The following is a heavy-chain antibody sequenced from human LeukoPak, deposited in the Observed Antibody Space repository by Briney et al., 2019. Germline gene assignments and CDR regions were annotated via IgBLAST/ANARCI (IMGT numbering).Heavy chain of an antibody. Sequence: SETLSLTCTVSGGSISSSSYYWGSIREPPGKGLEWIGSIYYSGSTYYNPSLKSRVTISVDTSKNQFSLKLSSVTAADTAVYYCARLLTGGATAKGSDYWGQGTLVTVSS. CDR1: GGSISSSSYY. CDR3: ARLLTGGATAKGSDY. J-gene: IGHJ4*02. V-gene: IGHV4-39*01. CDR2: IYYSGST. D-gene: IGHD1-26*01.